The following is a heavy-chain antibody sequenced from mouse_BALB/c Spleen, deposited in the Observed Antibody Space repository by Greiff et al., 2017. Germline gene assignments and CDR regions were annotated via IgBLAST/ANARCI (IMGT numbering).Heavy chain of an antibody. CDR3: ARDNRYSLLRTSWFAY. V-gene: IGHV5-4*02. CDR2: ISDGGSYT. J-gene: IGHJ3*01. D-gene: IGHD1-2*01. CDR1: GFTFSDYY. Sequence: EVKLVESGGGLVKPGGSLKLSCAASGFTFSDYYMYWVRQTPEKRLEWVATISDGGSYTYYPDSVKGRFTISRDNAKNNLYLQMSSLKSEDTAMYYCARDNRYSLLRTSWFAYWGQGTLVTVSA.